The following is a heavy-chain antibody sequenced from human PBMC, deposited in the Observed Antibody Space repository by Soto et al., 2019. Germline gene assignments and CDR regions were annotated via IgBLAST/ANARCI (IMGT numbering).Heavy chain of an antibody. CDR1: GFTFGSYT. V-gene: IGHV3-33*06. Sequence: GGSLRLSCAASGFTFGSYTMNWVRQSPGKGLEWVAVVWYDGSRRSYADAVKGRFTISRDNSMNTLHLQMNNLRAEDTAIYYCAKDLRRDPGYDLDYWGQGTLVTVSS. CDR3: AKDLRRDPGYDLDY. CDR2: VWYDGSRR. J-gene: IGHJ4*02. D-gene: IGHD5-12*01.